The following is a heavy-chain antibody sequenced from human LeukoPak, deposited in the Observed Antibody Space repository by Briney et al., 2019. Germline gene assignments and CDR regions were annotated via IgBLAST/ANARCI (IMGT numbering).Heavy chain of an antibody. Sequence: GRSLRLSCAASGFTFSSYGMHWVRQAPGKGLEWVSPISGSGAGTYYADSVKGRFTISRDNSKNTLYLQMNSLRAEDTAVYYWAKGYYYFDYWGQGTLVTVSS. CDR2: ISGSGAGT. D-gene: IGHD2-21*01. CDR1: GFTFSSYG. J-gene: IGHJ4*02. V-gene: IGHV3-23*01. CDR3: AKGYYYFDY.